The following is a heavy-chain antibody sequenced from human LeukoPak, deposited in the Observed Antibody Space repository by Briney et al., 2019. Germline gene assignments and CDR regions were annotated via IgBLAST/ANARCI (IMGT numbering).Heavy chain of an antibody. D-gene: IGHD3-22*01. CDR3: ARHLDDYDIPNWFDP. CDR1: GGSISSSSYS. CDR2: IYYSGST. V-gene: IGHV4-39*07. Sequence: PSETLFLTCTVSGGSISSSSYSWGWIRQPPGKGLEWIGSIYYSGSTYYNPSLKSRVTISVDTSKNQFSLKLSSVTAADTAVYSCARHLDDYDIPNWFDPWGQGALVTVSS. J-gene: IGHJ5*02.